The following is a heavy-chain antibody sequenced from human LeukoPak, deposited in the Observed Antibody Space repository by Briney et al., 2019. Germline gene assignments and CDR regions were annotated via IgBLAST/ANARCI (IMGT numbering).Heavy chain of an antibody. CDR1: AFTFSSYA. J-gene: IGHJ4*02. Sequence: GGSLRLSCAASAFTFSSYAMSWVSPAPGKGLEWVSAISGSGGSTYYADSVKGGFTISRDNTKNTLYLQMNSLRAEDTAVYYCAKGLAGGPYYFDYWGQGTLVTVSS. V-gene: IGHV3-23*01. CDR2: ISGSGGST. D-gene: IGHD7-27*01. CDR3: AKGLAGGPYYFDY.